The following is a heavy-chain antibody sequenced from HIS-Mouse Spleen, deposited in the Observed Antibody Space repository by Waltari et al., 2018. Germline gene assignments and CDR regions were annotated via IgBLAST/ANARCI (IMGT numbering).Heavy chain of an antibody. D-gene: IGHD6-19*01. Sequence: QVTFRESGPALVKPTQPLTLTCTFSGFSPSTIGMCLRWSRPPPGKALEWLARIDWDDDKYYSTSLKTRLTISRDTSKNQVVLTMTNMDPLDTATYYCARIAEGYTSGWYAFDYWGQGTLVTVSS. CDR2: IDWDDDK. CDR3: ARIAEGYTSGWYAFDY. J-gene: IGHJ4*02. V-gene: IGHV2-70*15. CDR1: GFSPSTIGMC.